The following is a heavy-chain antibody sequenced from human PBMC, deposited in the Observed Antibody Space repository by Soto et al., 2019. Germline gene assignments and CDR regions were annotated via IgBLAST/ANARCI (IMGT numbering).Heavy chain of an antibody. D-gene: IGHD3-9*01. CDR3: ARGLRYFDLDACDS. CDR1: GYTCTSYG. Sequence: APVKVSCKASGYTCTSYGISWVRPAPGQGLEWMGWISAYNCNTNYAQKLQGRVTMTTDTSTSTAYMELRSLRSDDTAVDYCARGLRYFDLDACDSWGQGTMVTVS. CDR2: ISAYNCNT. V-gene: IGHV1-18*04. J-gene: IGHJ3*02.